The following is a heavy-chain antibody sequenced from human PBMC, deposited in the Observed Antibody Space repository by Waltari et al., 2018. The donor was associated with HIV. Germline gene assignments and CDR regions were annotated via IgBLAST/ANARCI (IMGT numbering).Heavy chain of an antibody. D-gene: IGHD1-26*01. CDR3: ARDEGLTLGAAGDAFDI. V-gene: IGHV1-69*18. CDR2: IIPVFGTA. J-gene: IGHJ3*02. Sequence: QVLLVQSGAEVKKPGCSVKVYCKTSGDTLSNNVITWVRQAPGQGLEWMGRIIPVFGTADYAQKFRDRVTITADESTTTVYMEVSSLRPDDTAVYYCARDEGLTLGAAGDAFDIWGQGTVVTVSS. CDR1: GDTLSNNV.